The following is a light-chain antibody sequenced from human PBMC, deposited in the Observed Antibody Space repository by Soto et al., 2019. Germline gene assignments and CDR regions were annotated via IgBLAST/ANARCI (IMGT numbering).Light chain of an antibody. V-gene: IGLV1-44*01. Sequence: SVLTQPPSASGTPGQRVTFSCSGSSSNIGINTVNWYRQLPGTAPQLLISDNHRRPSGAPDRFSGSKSGTSASLAISGLQSEDEATYFCAAWDVSLKGFVFGTGTKVTV. CDR2: DNH. CDR3: AAWDVSLKGFV. J-gene: IGLJ1*01. CDR1: SSNIGINT.